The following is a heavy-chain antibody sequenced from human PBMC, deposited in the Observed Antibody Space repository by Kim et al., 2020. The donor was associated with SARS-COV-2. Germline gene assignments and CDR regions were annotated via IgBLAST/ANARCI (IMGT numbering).Heavy chain of an antibody. CDR3: ARDLGGSEYHLITSPDFDY. Sequence: GGSLRLSCAASGFTFISYGMHWVRQAPGKGLEWVAVISYDGSNKYYADSVKGRFTISRDNSKNTLYLQMNSLRAEDTAVYYCARDLGGSEYHLITSPDFDYWGQGTLVTVSS. CDR1: GFTFISYG. V-gene: IGHV3-33*05. J-gene: IGHJ4*02. CDR2: ISYDGSNK. D-gene: IGHD2-2*01.